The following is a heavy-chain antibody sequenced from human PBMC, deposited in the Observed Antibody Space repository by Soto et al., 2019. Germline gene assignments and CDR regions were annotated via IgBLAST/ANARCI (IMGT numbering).Heavy chain of an antibody. CDR1: GFTFSSYG. V-gene: IGHV3-33*01. Sequence: GGSLRLSCAASGFTFSSYGMHWVRQAPGKGLEWVAVIWYDGSNKYYADSVKGRFTISRDNSKNTLYLQMNSLRAEDTAVYYCARDLITYYYDSSGYCLDYWGQGTLVTVSS. CDR2: IWYDGSNK. J-gene: IGHJ4*02. D-gene: IGHD3-22*01. CDR3: ARDLITYYYDSSGYCLDY.